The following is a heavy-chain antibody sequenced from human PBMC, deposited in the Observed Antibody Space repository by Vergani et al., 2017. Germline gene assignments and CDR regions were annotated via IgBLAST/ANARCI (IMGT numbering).Heavy chain of an antibody. D-gene: IGHD3-9*01. CDR3: ARDFSNYDILTGYRDLDY. CDR1: GGTFSSYT. V-gene: IGHV1-69*08. CDR2: IIPILGIA. J-gene: IGHJ4*02. Sequence: QVQLVQSGAEVKKPGSSVKVSCKASGGTFSSYTISWVRQAPGQGLEWMGRIIPILGIANYAQKFQGRVTITADKSTSTAYMELRSLRSDDTAVYYCARDFSNYDILTGYRDLDYWGQGTLVTVSS.